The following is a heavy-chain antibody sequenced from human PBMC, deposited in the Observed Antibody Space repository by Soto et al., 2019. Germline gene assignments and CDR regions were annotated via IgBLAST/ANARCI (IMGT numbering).Heavy chain of an antibody. Sequence: QVQLVESGGGVVQPGRSLRLSCAASGFTFSSYGMHWVRQAPGKGLEWVAVISYDGSNKYYADSVKGRFTISRDNSKNTLYLQSNSLRAEDTAVYYCAKGGLVTGAFDSWGQRTMVTVSS. J-gene: IGHJ3*02. D-gene: IGHD2-21*02. CDR1: GFTFSSYG. CDR2: ISYDGSNK. CDR3: AKGGLVTGAFDS. V-gene: IGHV3-30*18.